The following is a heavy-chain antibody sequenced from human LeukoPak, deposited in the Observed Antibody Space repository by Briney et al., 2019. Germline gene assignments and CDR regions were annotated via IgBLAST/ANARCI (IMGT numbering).Heavy chain of an antibody. CDR2: INHSGST. CDR3: ARGAWSSFDY. V-gene: IGHV4-34*01. Sequence: SETLSLTCAVYGGSFSGYYWSWIRQPPGKGLEWIGEINHSGSTNYNPSLKSRVTISVDTSKNQFSLKLSSVTAADTAVYYCARGAWSSFDYWGQGTLVTVSS. J-gene: IGHJ4*02. CDR1: GGSFSGYY. D-gene: IGHD3-3*01.